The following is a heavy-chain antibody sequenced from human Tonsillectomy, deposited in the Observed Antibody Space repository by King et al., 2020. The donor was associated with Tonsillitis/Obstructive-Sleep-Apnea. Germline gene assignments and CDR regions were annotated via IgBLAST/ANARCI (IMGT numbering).Heavy chain of an antibody. J-gene: IGHJ5*02. Sequence: DVQLVESGGGLVQPDRSLRLSCAASGFTFDDYAMHWVRQAPGKGLEWVSGISWTSGWIDYADSVKGRFTISRDNAKNSLYLQMNSLRAEDTAFYYCAKGSPQFCSTSSCNLDLWGQGTLVTVSS. CDR2: ISWTSGWI. CDR1: GFTFDDYA. CDR3: AKGSPQFCSTSSCNLDL. V-gene: IGHV3-9*01. D-gene: IGHD2-2*01.